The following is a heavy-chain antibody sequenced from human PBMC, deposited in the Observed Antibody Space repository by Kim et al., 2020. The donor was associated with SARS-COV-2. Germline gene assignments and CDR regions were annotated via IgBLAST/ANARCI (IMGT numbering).Heavy chain of an antibody. D-gene: IGHD4-17*01. Sequence: GGSLRLSCVASGFTFSGYSMNWVRQAPGKGLEWVSALSGSSSYTYFADSVKGRFTVSRDNARKSLFLQMNSLRAEDTAVYYCARSAATVTGSDPIDYWG. V-gene: IGHV3-21*01. CDR1: GFTFSGYS. J-gene: IGHJ4*01. CDR2: LSGSSSYT. CDR3: ARSAATVTGSDPIDY.